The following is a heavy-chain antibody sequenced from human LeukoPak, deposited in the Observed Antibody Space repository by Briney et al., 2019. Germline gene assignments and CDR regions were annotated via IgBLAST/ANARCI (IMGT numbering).Heavy chain of an antibody. V-gene: IGHV1-69*13. CDR1: GGTFSSYA. CDR2: IIPIFGTA. Sequence: SVKVSCKASGGTFSSYAISWVRQAPGQGLEWMGGIIPIFGTANYAQKFQGRVTITADESTSTAYMELSSLRSEDTAVYYCARARVPAAYGYYFDYWGQGTLVTVSS. D-gene: IGHD2-2*01. CDR3: ARARVPAAYGYYFDY. J-gene: IGHJ4*02.